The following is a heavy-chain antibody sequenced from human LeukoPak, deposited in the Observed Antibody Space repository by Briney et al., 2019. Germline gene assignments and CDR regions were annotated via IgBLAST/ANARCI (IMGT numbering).Heavy chain of an antibody. D-gene: IGHD2-15*01. CDR3: AEGGGTFPF. J-gene: IGHJ4*02. CDR2: TYYRSKWYK. Sequence: SQTLSLTCGISGDSVSSNSAAWNWIRPSPSSGLEWLGRTYYRSKWYKDYAVSVKRRITINPHTSKNHFSLQLNSVSPGDTAVYYCAEGGGTFPFWGQGTPVTVSS. V-gene: IGHV6-1*01. CDR1: GDSVSSNSAA.